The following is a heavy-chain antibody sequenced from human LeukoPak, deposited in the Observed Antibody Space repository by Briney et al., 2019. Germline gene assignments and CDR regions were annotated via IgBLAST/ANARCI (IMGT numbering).Heavy chain of an antibody. Sequence: SETLSLTCTVSGGSVSSGSYYWSWIRQPPGKGLEWIGYIYYSGSTNYNPSLKSRVTISVDTSKNQFSLKLSSVTAADTAVYYCASHPGDSTNDYYYGMDVWGQGTTVTVSS. CDR2: IYYSGST. CDR1: GGSVSSGSYY. CDR3: ASHPGDSTNDYYYGMDV. D-gene: IGHD7-27*01. V-gene: IGHV4-61*01. J-gene: IGHJ6*02.